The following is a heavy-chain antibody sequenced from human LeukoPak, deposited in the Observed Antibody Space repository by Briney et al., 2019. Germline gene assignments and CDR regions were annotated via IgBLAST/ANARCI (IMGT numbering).Heavy chain of an antibody. V-gene: IGHV1-69*13. CDR2: IIPIFGTA. D-gene: IGHD6-13*01. Sequence: SVKVSCKASGGTFSGYAISWVRQAPGQGLEWMGGIIPIFGTANYAQKFQGRVTITADESTSTAYMELSSLRSEDTAVYYCARSIAAAGYFDYWGQGTLVTVSS. CDR1: GGTFSGYA. J-gene: IGHJ4*02. CDR3: ARSIAAAGYFDY.